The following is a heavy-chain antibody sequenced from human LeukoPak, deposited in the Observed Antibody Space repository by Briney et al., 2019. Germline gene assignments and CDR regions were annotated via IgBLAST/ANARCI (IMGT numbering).Heavy chain of an antibody. CDR2: INPNSGST. CDR3: ARGDIVVGPHYYGMDV. J-gene: IGHJ6*02. Sequence: AASVKVSCKASGYTFTGYYMHWVRQAPGQGLEWMGWINPNSGSTNYAQKFQGWVTMTRDTSISTAYMELSRLRSDDTAVYYCARGDIVVGPHYYGMDVWGQGTTVTVSS. D-gene: IGHD2-15*01. CDR1: GYTFTGYY. V-gene: IGHV1-2*04.